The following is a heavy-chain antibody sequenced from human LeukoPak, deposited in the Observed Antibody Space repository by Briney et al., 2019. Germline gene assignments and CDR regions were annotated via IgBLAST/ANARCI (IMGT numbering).Heavy chain of an antibody. J-gene: IGHJ3*02. CDR3: ARDQEAFDI. CDR2: IYYSGST. V-gene: IGHV4-61*08. Sequence: PSQTLSLTCAVSGGSISSGGYSWSWIRQPPGKGLEWIGYIYYSGSTNYNPSLKSRVTISVDTSKNQFSLKLSSVTAADTAVYYCARDQEAFDIWGQGTMVTASS. CDR1: GGSISSGGYS.